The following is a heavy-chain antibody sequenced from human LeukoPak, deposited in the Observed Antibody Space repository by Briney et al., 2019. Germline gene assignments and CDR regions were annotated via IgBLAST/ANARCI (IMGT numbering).Heavy chain of an antibody. D-gene: IGHD3-10*01. CDR1: GFTFSSYS. CDR3: ARDLYGSGGDAFDI. V-gene: IGHV3-21*01. CDR2: ISSSSSYI. J-gene: IGHJ3*02. Sequence: SGGSLRLSCAASGFTFSSYSMNWVRQAPGKGLEWVSSISSSSSYIYYADSVKGRFTISRDNAKNSLYLQMNSLRAEDTAVYYCARDLYGSGGDAFDIWGQGTMVTVSS.